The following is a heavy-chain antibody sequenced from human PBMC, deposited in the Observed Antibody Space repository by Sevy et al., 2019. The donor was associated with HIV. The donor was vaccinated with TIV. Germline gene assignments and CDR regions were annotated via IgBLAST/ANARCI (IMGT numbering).Heavy chain of an antibody. V-gene: IGHV3-23*01. Sequence: GGSLRLSCAASGFTFSSYAMSWVRQAPGKGVEWVSAISGSGGSTYYADSVKGRFTISRDNSKNTLYLQMNSLRAEDTAVYYCAKDRRNYYDSSGYYYFDYWGQGTLVTVSS. CDR2: ISGSGGST. CDR3: AKDRRNYYDSSGYYYFDY. J-gene: IGHJ4*02. CDR1: GFTFSSYA. D-gene: IGHD3-22*01.